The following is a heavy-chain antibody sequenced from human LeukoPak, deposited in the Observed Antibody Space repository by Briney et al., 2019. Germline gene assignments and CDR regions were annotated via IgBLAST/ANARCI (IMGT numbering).Heavy chain of an antibody. V-gene: IGHV3-30*02. CDR3: AKHISSTITFDI. CDR2: IRYDGSNK. D-gene: IGHD2-2*01. Sequence: PGGSLRLSCAASAFTFSSYGMHWVRQAPGKGLEWVAFIRYDGSNKYYADSVKGRFTISRDNSKNTLYLQMNSLRAEDTAVYYCAKHISSTITFDIWRQGTMVTVSS. CDR1: AFTFSSYG. J-gene: IGHJ3*02.